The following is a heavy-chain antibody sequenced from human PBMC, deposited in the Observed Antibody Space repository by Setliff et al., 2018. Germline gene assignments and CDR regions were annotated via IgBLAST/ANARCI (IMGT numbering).Heavy chain of an antibody. CDR3: VRDRYGRNSDGSGVYNWFDS. Sequence: TSETLSLTCNVSGASISSGSHYWSWIRQSAGVKPTWIGYVYSTGSTNYNPSFESRVSISVDKSNNQFSLKMTSVTAADTAMYYCVRDRYGRNSDGSGVYNWFDSWGQGILVTVSS. V-gene: IGHV4-61*09. CDR2: VYSTGST. D-gene: IGHD2-15*01. J-gene: IGHJ5*01. CDR1: GASISSGSHY.